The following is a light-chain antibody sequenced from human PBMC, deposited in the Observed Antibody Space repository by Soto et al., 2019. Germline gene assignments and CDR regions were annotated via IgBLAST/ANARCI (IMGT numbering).Light chain of an antibody. V-gene: IGLV2-8*01. CDR3: ASYAVSNVI. CDR1: SSDIGGYNY. Sequence: QSVLAQPPSASGSPGQSVTISCTGTSSDIGGYNYISWYQQHPGKAPKLMIYEVTKRPSGVPDRFSASKSGTTASLTVSGLQAEDEAAYYCASYAVSNVIFGGGTKLTVL. J-gene: IGLJ2*01. CDR2: EVT.